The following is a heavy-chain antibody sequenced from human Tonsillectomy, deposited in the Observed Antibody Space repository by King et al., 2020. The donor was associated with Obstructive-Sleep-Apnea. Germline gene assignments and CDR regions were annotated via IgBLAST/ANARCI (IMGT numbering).Heavy chain of an antibody. Sequence: VQLQESGPGLVKPSETLSLTCTVSGGSISSYYWSWIRQPPGKGLEWIGYIYYSGSTNYNPSLKSRVTISVDTSKNQFSLKLSSVTAADTAVYYCARSYDYLLFVYWGQGTLVTVSS. V-gene: IGHV4-59*08. CDR1: GGSISSYY. CDR3: ARSYDYLLFVY. CDR2: IYYSGST. D-gene: IGHD2/OR15-2a*01. J-gene: IGHJ4*02.